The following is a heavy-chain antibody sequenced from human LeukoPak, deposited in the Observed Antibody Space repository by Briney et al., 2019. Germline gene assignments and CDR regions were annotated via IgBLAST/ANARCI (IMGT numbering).Heavy chain of an antibody. CDR3: ARGLSVVVVGANNYGMDV. J-gene: IGHJ6*02. CDR1: GGSISSNNW. D-gene: IGHD2-15*01. Sequence: SETLSLTCAVSGGSISSNNWWNWVRQPPGKGLEWIGEIYHSGSTNYNPSLKSRVTISVDTSKNQFSLKLSSVTAADTAVYYCARGLSVVVVGANNYGMDVWGQGTTVTVSS. V-gene: IGHV4-4*02. CDR2: IYHSGST.